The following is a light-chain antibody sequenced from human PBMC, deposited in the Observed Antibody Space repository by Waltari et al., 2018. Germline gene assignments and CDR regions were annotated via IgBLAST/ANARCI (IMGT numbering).Light chain of an antibody. J-gene: IGKJ1*01. Sequence: DRVMTQSPATLSVSPGARATLSCRASQSVSSNLAWYQQKPGQPPRLLIYGASTRATGIPARFSGSGSGAEFTLTISSLEYEDFAVYYCQQYNNWPRTFGQGTKVEIK. CDR3: QQYNNWPRT. CDR1: QSVSSN. CDR2: GAS. V-gene: IGKV3-15*01.